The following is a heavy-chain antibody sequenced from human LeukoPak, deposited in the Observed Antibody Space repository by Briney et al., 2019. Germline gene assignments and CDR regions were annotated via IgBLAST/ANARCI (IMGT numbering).Heavy chain of an antibody. V-gene: IGHV3-23*01. CDR2: ISSTGGHA. D-gene: IGHD6-19*01. J-gene: IGHJ4*02. CDR3: ALLDRSGWYCIDN. CDR1: GFIFSNYA. Sequence: GSLRLSCAVSGFIFSNYAMSWVRQAPGKGLEWVSAISSTGGHAYYADSVKGRFTISRDKSKNTLYLQMNSLRAEDTAVYYCALLDRSGWYCIDNWGQGTLVTVSS.